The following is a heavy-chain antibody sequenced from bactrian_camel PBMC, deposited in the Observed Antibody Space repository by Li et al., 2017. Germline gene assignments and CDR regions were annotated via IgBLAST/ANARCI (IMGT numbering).Heavy chain of an antibody. J-gene: IGHJ4*01. Sequence: HVQLVESGGGSVQAGGSLRLSCAASRYTYNNHCMGWFRQAPGKEREAVASFDRGGSARYADSAKGRFTISRDNADNTLFLQMNNLKPEDTAMYYCAAVAEGRTVEGGVSLWTLFESGYWGQGTQVTVS. CDR3: AAVAEGRTVEGGVSLWTLFESGY. D-gene: IGHD3*01. CDR1: RYTYNNHC. V-gene: IGHV3S53*01. CDR2: FDRGGSA.